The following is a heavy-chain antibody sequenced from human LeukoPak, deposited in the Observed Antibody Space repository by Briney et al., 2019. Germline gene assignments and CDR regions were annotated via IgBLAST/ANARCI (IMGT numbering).Heavy chain of an antibody. CDR3: ARGRWFGELLLWFDP. CDR2: INHSGST. J-gene: IGHJ5*02. Sequence: SETLSLTCAVYGGSFSGYYWSWIRQPSGKGLEWIGEINHSGSTNYNPSLKSRVTISVDTSKNQFSLKLSSVTAADTAVYYCARGRWFGELLLWFDPWGQGTLVTVSS. CDR1: GGSFSGYY. V-gene: IGHV4-34*01. D-gene: IGHD3-10*01.